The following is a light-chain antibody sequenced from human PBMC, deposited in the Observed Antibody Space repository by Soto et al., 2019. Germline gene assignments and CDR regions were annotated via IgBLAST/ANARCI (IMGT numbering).Light chain of an antibody. CDR3: CSYAGSSTFV. J-gene: IGLJ1*01. V-gene: IGLV2-23*03. Sequence: QSALTQPASVSGSPGQSITISCTGTSSDVGNYNLVSWYQQHPGKAPKLMIYEGNKRPSGVSHRFSGSKSGNTASLTISGLQAEDEADYYCCSYAGSSTFVFGTGTKLTVL. CDR1: SSDVGNYNL. CDR2: EGN.